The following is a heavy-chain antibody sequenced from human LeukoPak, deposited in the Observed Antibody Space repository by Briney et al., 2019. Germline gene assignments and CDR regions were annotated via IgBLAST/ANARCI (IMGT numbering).Heavy chain of an antibody. D-gene: IGHD1-14*01. CDR2: IKSKSAGETA. J-gene: IGHJ4*02. CDR1: GFTFSNAW. Sequence: GGSLRLSCAASGFTFSNAWMSWVRQAPGKGLEWVGRIKSKSAGETADYAAPMKGRFTISRDDSINTLFLQMSSLKTEDTAVYYCPTPGTTSGYGTYFHYWGQGTLVTVSS. CDR3: PTPGTTSGYGTYFHY. V-gene: IGHV3-15*01.